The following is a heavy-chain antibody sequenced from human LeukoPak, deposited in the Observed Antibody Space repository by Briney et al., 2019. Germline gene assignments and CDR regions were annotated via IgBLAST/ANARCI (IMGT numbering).Heavy chain of an antibody. J-gene: IGHJ4*02. CDR2: MNPNSGNT. CDR1: GYTFTSYD. Sequence: ASVKVSCKASGYTFTSYDINWVRQATGQGLEWMGWMNPNSGNTGYAQKFQGRVTITRNTSISTAYMELSSLRSEDTAVYYCARDARIAAALDYWGQGTLVTVSS. V-gene: IGHV1-8*03. D-gene: IGHD6-13*01. CDR3: ARDARIAAALDY.